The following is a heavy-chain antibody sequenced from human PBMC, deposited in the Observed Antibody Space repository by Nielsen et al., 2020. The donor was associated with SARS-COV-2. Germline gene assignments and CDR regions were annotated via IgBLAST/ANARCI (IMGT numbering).Heavy chain of an antibody. CDR2: INPYSGGT. V-gene: IGHV1-2*06. J-gene: IGHJ6*02. CDR1: GYTFTDYY. CDR3: ARARATIFGLVMSYGMDV. Sequence: ASVKVSCKASGYTFTDYYIHWVRQAPGQGLEWMGRINPYSGGTNYAQKFQGRVTLTTDTGTKTAYMELRSLRSDDTAVYYCARARATIFGLVMSYGMDVWGQGTTVAVSS. D-gene: IGHD3/OR15-3a*01.